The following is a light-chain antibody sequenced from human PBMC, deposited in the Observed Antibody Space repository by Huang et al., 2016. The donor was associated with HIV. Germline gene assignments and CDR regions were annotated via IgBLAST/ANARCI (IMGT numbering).Light chain of an antibody. CDR2: DAS. Sequence: EIVLTQSPATLSLSPGERATLSCRASQSVSNSLAWYQQKPGQAPSLLIDDASNRATGIPVRFSGSGSGTDFTLTISNLEPEDSAVYYCQQRTNWPLTFGGGTKVEIK. V-gene: IGKV3-11*01. CDR1: QSVSNS. J-gene: IGKJ4*01. CDR3: QQRTNWPLT.